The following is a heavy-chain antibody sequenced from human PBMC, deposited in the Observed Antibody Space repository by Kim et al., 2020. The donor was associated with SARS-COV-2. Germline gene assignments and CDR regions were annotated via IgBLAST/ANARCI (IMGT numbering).Heavy chain of an antibody. Sequence: SETLSLTCTVSGGSISSGGYYWSWIRQHPGKGLEWIGYIYYSGSTYYNPSLKSRVTISVDTSKNQFSLKLSSVTAADTAVYYCARAKGRLRFLEWSPYYFDYWGQGTLVTVSS. CDR1: GGSISSGGYY. D-gene: IGHD3-3*01. J-gene: IGHJ4*02. CDR3: ARAKGRLRFLEWSPYYFDY. V-gene: IGHV4-31*03. CDR2: IYYSGST.